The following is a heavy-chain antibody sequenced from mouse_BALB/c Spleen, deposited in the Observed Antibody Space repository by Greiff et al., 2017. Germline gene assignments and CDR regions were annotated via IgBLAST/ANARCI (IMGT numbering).Heavy chain of an antibody. D-gene: IGHD2-14*01. J-gene: IGHJ1*01. V-gene: IGHV1S81*02. CDR2: INPSNGGT. Sequence: VQLQQSGAELVKPGASVKLSCKASGYTFTSYYMYWVKQRPGQGLEWIGEINPSNGGTNFNEKFKSKATLTVDKSSSTAYMQLSSLTSEDSAVYVCTRAYYRTYWYFADWGEGTTVTVSS. CDR1: GYTFTSYY. CDR3: TRAYYRTYWYFAD.